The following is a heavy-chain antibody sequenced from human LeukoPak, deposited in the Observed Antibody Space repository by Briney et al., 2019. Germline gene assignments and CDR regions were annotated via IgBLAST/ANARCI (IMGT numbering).Heavy chain of an antibody. CDR3: AKDVLRGSRIQLWFYGMDV. J-gene: IGHJ6*02. CDR1: GFTVSSNY. CDR2: IYSGGST. D-gene: IGHD5-18*01. Sequence: GGSLRLSCAASGFTVSSNYMSWVRQAPGKGLEWVSVIYSGGSTYYADSVKGRFTISRDNSKNTLYLQMNSLRAEDTAVYYCAKDVLRGSRIQLWFYGMDVWGQGTTVTVSS. V-gene: IGHV3-66*02.